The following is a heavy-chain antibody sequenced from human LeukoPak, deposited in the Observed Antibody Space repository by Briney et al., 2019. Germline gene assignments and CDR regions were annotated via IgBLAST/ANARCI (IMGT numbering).Heavy chain of an antibody. D-gene: IGHD3-16*02. J-gene: IGHJ4*02. Sequence: SQTLSLTCTVSGGSISSVSYYWSWIRQPAGKGLEWIGRIYTSGSTNYNPSLKSRVTISVDTSKNQFSLKLSSVTAADTAVYYCARSDYVWGSYRYLDYWGQGTLVTVSS. CDR2: IYTSGST. CDR3: ARSDYVWGSYRYLDY. V-gene: IGHV4-61*02. CDR1: GGSISSVSYY.